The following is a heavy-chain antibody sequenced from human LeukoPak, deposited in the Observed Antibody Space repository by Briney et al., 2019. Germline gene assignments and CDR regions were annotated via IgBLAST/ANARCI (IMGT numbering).Heavy chain of an antibody. CDR3: ASSGSGSYYPFDY. CDR2: IKQDGSEK. V-gene: IGHV3-7*01. J-gene: IGHJ4*02. D-gene: IGHD3-10*01. Sequence: GGSLRLSCAASGFTFSSYWMSWVRQAPGKGLEWVANIKQDGSEKYYVDSVKGRFTISRDNAKNSLYLQMNSLRAEDTAVYYRASSGSGSYYPFDYWGQGTLVTVSS. CDR1: GFTFSSYW.